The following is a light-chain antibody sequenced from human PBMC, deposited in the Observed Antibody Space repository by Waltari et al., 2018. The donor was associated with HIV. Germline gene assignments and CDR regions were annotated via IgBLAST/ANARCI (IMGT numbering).Light chain of an antibody. V-gene: IGLV2-11*01. CDR3: CSYVNTRTPVV. CDR2: AVE. CDR1: GSTVRSSTF. Sequence: QSALTQPRSVSGSPGQWVSIPCTAHGSTVRSSTFVSWYQCHPGKAPKRMIFAVEQRPSGVPSRFAGSKSGNTAYRTIAGLQADEEAEYYGCSYVNTRTPVVFGGGTQVTVL. J-gene: IGLJ3*02.